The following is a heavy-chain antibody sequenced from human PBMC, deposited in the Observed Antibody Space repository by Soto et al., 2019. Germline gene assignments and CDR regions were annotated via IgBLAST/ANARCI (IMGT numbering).Heavy chain of an antibody. Sequence: PSETLSLTCTVSGGSISSSSYYWGWIRQPPGKGLEWIGSIYYSGSTYYNPSLKSRVTISVDTSKNQFSLKLSSVTAADTAVYDCARHVVSGSYSFDYWGQGTLVTVSS. V-gene: IGHV4-39*01. CDR3: ARHVVSGSYSFDY. D-gene: IGHD1-26*01. J-gene: IGHJ4*02. CDR2: IYYSGST. CDR1: GGSISSSSYY.